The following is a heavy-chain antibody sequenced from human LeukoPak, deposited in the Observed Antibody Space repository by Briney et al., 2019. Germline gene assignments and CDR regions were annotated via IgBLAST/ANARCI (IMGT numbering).Heavy chain of an antibody. J-gene: IGHJ6*03. CDR2: ISNDGSNK. V-gene: IGHV3-30*03. D-gene: IGHD1-26*01. CDR3: ARVSSGSYFGYYYYYMDV. CDR1: GFTFSSYG. Sequence: PGGSLRLSCAASGFTFSSYGMQWFRQAPDKGLEWVAAISNDGSNKYYADSVKGRFTISRDNAKNTLYLQMNSLRAEDTAVYYCARVSSGSYFGYYYYYMDVWGKGTTVTVSS.